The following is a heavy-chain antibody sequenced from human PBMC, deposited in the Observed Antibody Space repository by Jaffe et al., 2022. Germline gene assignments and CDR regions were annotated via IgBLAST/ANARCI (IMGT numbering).Heavy chain of an antibody. Sequence: QVQLQQWGAGLLKPSETLSLTCAVYGGSFSGYYWSWIRQPPGKGLEWIGEINHSGSTNYNPSLKSRVTISVDTSKNQFSLKLSSVTAADTAVYYCARGGGGYCTGGVCRPSYYYYYYMDVWGKGTTVTVSS. CDR2: INHSGST. CDR3: ARGGGGYCTGGVCRPSYYYYYYMDV. D-gene: IGHD2-8*02. CDR1: GGSFSGYY. J-gene: IGHJ6*03. V-gene: IGHV4-34*01.